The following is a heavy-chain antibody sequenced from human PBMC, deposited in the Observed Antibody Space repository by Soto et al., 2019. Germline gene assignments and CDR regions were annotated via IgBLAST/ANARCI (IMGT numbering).Heavy chain of an antibody. D-gene: IGHD6-6*01. CDR1: GFSFYTYG. V-gene: IGHV3-30*18. J-gene: IGHJ4*02. CDR2: ISYNGDKT. Sequence: QVQLLESGGGVVQPGRSLRLSCVASGFSFYTYGMHWVRQAPGKGLEWVAVISYNGDKTFYADSVKGRFTISRDNSQSTLYLQMNSLRPEDTAVYYCAKDRIRGTSYFDYWGQGTLVTFSS. CDR3: AKDRIRGTSYFDY.